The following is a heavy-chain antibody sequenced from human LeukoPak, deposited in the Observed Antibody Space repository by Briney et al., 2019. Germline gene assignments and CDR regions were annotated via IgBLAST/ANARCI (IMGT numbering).Heavy chain of an antibody. CDR2: ISGSGGST. J-gene: IGHJ4*02. CDR1: GFTFSSYA. D-gene: IGHD2-21*02. CDR3: AKDPIVVVTATFDY. Sequence: PGGSLRLSCAASGFTFSSYAMSWVRQAPGKGLEWVSAISGSGGSTYYADSVKGRFTISRDNSKNTLYLQMNSLGAEDTAVYYCAKDPIVVVTATFDYWGQGTLVTVSS. V-gene: IGHV3-23*01.